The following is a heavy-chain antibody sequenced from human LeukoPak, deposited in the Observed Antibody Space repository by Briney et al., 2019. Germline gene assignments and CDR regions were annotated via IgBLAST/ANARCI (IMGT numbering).Heavy chain of an antibody. CDR2: ISYDGSNK. CDR3: ARDYASWYYDFWSGYPSYGMDV. Sequence: PGRSLRLSCAASGFTFSSYAMHWVRQAPGKGLEWVAVISYDGSNKYYADSVKGRFTISRDNSKNTLYLQMNSLRAEDTAVYYCARDYASWYYDFWSGYPSYGMDVWGQGTTVTVSS. V-gene: IGHV3-30-3*01. CDR1: GFTFSSYA. D-gene: IGHD3-3*01. J-gene: IGHJ6*02.